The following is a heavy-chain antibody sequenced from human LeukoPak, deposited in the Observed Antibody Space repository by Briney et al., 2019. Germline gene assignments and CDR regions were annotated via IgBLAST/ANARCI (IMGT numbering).Heavy chain of an antibody. CDR1: GYRFSDYS. V-gene: IGHV3-21*05. CDR2: IGSSGHYI. J-gene: IGHJ4*02. CDR3: ARIRDSRVPFDY. Sequence: GGSLRLSCAASGYRFSDYSLNWVRQAPGKGLEWIAYIGSSGHYIFYADSVRGRFTISRDNAKNSLDLQMNSLRAEDTAVYYCARIRDSRVPFDYWGQGTRVIVSS.